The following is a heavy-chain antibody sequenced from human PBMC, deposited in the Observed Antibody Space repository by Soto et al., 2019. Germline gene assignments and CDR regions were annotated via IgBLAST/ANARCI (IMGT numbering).Heavy chain of an antibody. CDR2: IIPIFGTA. Sequence: QVQLVQSGAEVKRRGSSLKVSCKASGGTFSSYAISWVRQAPGQGLEWMGGIIPIFGTANYAQKFQGRVTITADESTSTAYMELSSLRSEDTAVYYCATGGYSGYDDNYYYGMDVWGQGTTVTVSS. D-gene: IGHD5-12*01. J-gene: IGHJ6*02. CDR3: ATGGYSGYDDNYYYGMDV. CDR1: GGTFSSYA. V-gene: IGHV1-69*12.